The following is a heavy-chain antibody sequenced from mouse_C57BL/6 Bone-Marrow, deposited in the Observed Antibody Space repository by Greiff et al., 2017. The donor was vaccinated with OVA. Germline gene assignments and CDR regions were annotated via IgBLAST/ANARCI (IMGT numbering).Heavy chain of an antibody. CDR3: TRASPRGYYFDY. CDR1: GYTFTDYE. V-gene: IGHV1-15*01. J-gene: IGHJ2*01. Sequence: QVQLQQSGAELVRPGASVTLSCKASGYTFTDYEMHWVKQTPVHGLEWIGAIDPETGGTAYNQKFKGKAILTADKSSSTAYMELRSLTSEDSAVYYCTRASPRGYYFDYWGQGTTLTVSS. CDR2: IDPETGGT.